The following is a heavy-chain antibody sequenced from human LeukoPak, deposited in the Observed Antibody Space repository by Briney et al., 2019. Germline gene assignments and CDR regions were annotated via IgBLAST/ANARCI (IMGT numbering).Heavy chain of an antibody. CDR1: GGSISSYY. J-gene: IGHJ1*01. V-gene: IGHV4-59*12. CDR3: ARYLDYGGNSRVFQH. CDR2: IYYSGST. Sequence: SETLSLTCTVSGGSISSYYWSWIRQPPGKGLKWIGYIYYSGSTNYNPSLKSRVTISVDTSKNQFSLKLSSVTAADTAVYYCARYLDYGGNSRVFQHWGQGTLVTVSS. D-gene: IGHD4-23*01.